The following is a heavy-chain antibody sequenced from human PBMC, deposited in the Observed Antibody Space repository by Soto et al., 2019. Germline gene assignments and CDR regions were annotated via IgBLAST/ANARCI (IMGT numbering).Heavy chain of an antibody. J-gene: IGHJ4*02. CDR2: IYWDDDK. D-gene: IGHD2-15*01. CDR3: AHRPSYCSGGSCYSGFDY. Sequence: QITLKESGPTLVKPTQTLTLTCTFSGFSLSTSGVGVGWIRQPPGKALEWLALIYWDDDKRYSPSLKSRLTITKDTSKNQVVLTMTTMDTVDTATYYCAHRPSYCSGGSCYSGFDYWGQGTLVTVSS. V-gene: IGHV2-5*02. CDR1: GFSLSTSGVG.